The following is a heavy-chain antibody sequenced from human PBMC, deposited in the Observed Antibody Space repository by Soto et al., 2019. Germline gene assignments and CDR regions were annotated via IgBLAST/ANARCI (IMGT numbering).Heavy chain of an antibody. CDR3: APGLTLPVRPSFDT. CDR2: IFSGDNT. D-gene: IGHD2-21*02. Sequence: EVQLVESGGGLIQPGGSLRLSCAASGFTVSGNYITWVRQAPGKGLEWVAVIFSGDNTYYSDSVKGRFTISRDNYKNTVYLQMNTLRGDDTAVYFCAPGLTLPVRPSFDTWGQGTLLTVSS. J-gene: IGHJ5*02. CDR1: GFTVSGNY. V-gene: IGHV3-53*01.